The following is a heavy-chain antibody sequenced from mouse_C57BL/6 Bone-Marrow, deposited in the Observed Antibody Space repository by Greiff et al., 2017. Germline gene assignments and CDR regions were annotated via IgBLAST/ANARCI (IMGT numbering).Heavy chain of an antibody. D-gene: IGHD1-1*01. J-gene: IGHJ1*03. V-gene: IGHV1-20*01. CDR3: AREGVVYYGSSYGYFDV. CDR2: INPYNGDT. CDR1: GYSFTGYF. Sequence: VQLKESGPELVKPGDSVKISCKASGYSFTGYFMNWVMQSHGKSLEWIGRINPYNGDTFYNQKFKGKATLTVDKSSSTAHMELRSLTSEDSAVYYCAREGVVYYGSSYGYFDVWGTGTTVTVSS.